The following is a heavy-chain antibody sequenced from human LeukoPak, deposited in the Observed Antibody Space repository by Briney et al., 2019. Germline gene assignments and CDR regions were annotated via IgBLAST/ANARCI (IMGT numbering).Heavy chain of an antibody. V-gene: IGHV3-48*02. CDR3: ARGTWDGDRTFDI. CDR1: GFTFSSYS. CDR2: INGSSSII. Sequence: GGSLRLSCAASGFTFSSYSMNWVRQAPGKRQEWISYINGSSSIIYYTPSVKGRFTISRDNSKYSLYLQMNSLRDDDTAVYFCARGTWDGDRTFDIWGQGAMVTVSS. D-gene: IGHD5-24*01. J-gene: IGHJ3*02.